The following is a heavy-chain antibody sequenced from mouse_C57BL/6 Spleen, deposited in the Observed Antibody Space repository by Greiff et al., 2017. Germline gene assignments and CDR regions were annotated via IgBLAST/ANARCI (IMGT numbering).Heavy chain of an antibody. D-gene: IGHD2-5*01. J-gene: IGHJ1*03. CDR3: ARVNYSNYDWYFDV. V-gene: IGHV1-69*01. Sequence: QVQLQQPGAELVMPGASVKLSCKASGYTFTSYWMHWVKQRPGQGLEWIGEIDPSDSYTNYNQKFKGKSTLTVDKSSSTAYMQLSSLTSEDSAVYYCARVNYSNYDWYFDVWGTGTTVTVSS. CDR1: GYTFTSYW. CDR2: IDPSDSYT.